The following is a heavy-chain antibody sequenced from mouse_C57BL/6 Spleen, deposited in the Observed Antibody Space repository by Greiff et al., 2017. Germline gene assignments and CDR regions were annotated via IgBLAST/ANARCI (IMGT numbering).Heavy chain of an antibody. CDR1: GYSFTDYN. V-gene: IGHV1-39*01. CDR2: INPNYGTT. CDR3: ARSYDRWYFDV. D-gene: IGHD2-3*01. J-gene: IGHJ1*03. Sequence: EVQGVESGPELVKPGASVKISCKASGYSFTDYNMNWVKQSNGTSLEWIGVINPNYGTTSYNQKFKGKSTLPVYQSSSTAYMQLNSLTSEDSAVYYCARSYDRWYFDVWGTGTTVTVSS.